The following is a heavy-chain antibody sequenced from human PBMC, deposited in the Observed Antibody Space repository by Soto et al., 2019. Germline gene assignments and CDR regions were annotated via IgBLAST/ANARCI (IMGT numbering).Heavy chain of an antibody. V-gene: IGHV4-31*03. CDR3: ARGTFGGVIVRYIDY. D-gene: IGHD3-16*02. Sequence: PSETLSLTCTVSGGSISSGGYYWSWIRQHPGKGLEWIGYIYYSGSTYYNPSLKSRVTISVDTSKNQFSLKLSSVTAADTAVYYCARGTFGGVIVRYIDYWGQGTLVTVSS. CDR1: GGSISSGGYY. J-gene: IGHJ4*02. CDR2: IYYSGST.